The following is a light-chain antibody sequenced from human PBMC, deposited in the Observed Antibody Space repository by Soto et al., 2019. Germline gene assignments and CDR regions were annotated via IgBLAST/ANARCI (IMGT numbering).Light chain of an antibody. CDR2: DTS. J-gene: IGKJ5*01. V-gene: IGKV3-20*01. Sequence: EVVLTQSPATLSVSPGEGVTLSCRASQGIGDTLAWYQHKPGQTPRLLIYDTSARATGIPDRFSGSGSGTDFTLTISRLEPEDFAVYYCQQYGNSPITFGQGTRLEIK. CDR1: QGIGDT. CDR3: QQYGNSPIT.